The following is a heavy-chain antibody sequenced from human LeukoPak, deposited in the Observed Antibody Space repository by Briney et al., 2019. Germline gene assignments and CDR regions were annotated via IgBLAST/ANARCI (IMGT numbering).Heavy chain of an antibody. D-gene: IGHD1-14*01. V-gene: IGHV4-59*01. CDR3: ASHLEPSYYFDY. Sequence: SETLSLTCTVSGVSISDYYWSWIRQPPGKGLEWIGYIYYSGITSYNPSLRSRVTISVDMSKKQFSLKLSSVTAADTAVYYCASHLEPSYYFDYWGQGTLVTVSS. CDR2: IYYSGIT. J-gene: IGHJ4*02. CDR1: GVSISDYY.